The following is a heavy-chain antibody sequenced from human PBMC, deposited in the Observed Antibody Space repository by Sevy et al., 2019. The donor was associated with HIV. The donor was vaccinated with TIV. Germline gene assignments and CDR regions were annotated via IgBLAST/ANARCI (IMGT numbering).Heavy chain of an antibody. CDR3: AIEGTHRRRDY. J-gene: IGHJ4*02. Sequence: GGSLRLSCAASGFTFSSQAMSWVRQSPGKGQKWVSIISASGDHTYYADSVMGRFTISRDNSKNTLYLQMNGLRAEDTAVYYCAIEGTHRRRDYGGRGTLVTVSS. V-gene: IGHV3-23*01. CDR1: GFTFSSQA. CDR2: ISASGDHT.